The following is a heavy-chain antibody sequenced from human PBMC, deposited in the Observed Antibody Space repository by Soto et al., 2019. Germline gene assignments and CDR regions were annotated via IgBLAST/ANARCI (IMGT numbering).Heavy chain of an antibody. J-gene: IGHJ4*02. CDR1: GFTFSSYA. V-gene: IGHV3-23*01. D-gene: IGHD3-16*01. CDR2: ISGSGGST. Sequence: GGSLRLSCAASGFTFSSYAMSWVRQAPGKGLEWVSAISGSGGSTYYADSVKGRFTISRGNSKNTLYLQMNSLRAEDAAVYYCANNGWATAPYDFDYWGQGTLVTVSS. CDR3: ANNGWATAPYDFDY.